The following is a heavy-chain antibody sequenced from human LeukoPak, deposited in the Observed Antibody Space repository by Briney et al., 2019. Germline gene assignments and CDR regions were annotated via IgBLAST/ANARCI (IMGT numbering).Heavy chain of an antibody. CDR1: GFTFSDSY. V-gene: IGHV3-11*06. Sequence: GGSLRLSCAASGFTFSDSYMSWIRQTPGKGLEWLSYISSSSSDTNYADSVKGRFTISRDNAKNSLYLQMNSLRAEDTAVYYCVPLPIAVAGTHLLDYWGQGTLVTVSS. CDR3: VPLPIAVAGTHLLDY. D-gene: IGHD6-19*01. CDR2: ISSSSSDT. J-gene: IGHJ4*02.